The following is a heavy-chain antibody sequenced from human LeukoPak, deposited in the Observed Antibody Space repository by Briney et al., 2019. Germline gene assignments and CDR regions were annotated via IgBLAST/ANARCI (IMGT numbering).Heavy chain of an antibody. J-gene: IGHJ4*02. D-gene: IGHD3-10*01. Sequence: GGSLRLSCAASGFTFSYAMSWVRQAPGKGLEWVSVVSGSGGSTYYADSVKGRFTISRDNAKNTLYLQMNSLRAEDTAVYYCAKDRTLTGITMVRGVTSFDYWGQGTLVTVSS. CDR3: AKDRTLTGITMVRGVTSFDY. V-gene: IGHV3-23*01. CDR2: VSGSGGST. CDR1: GFTFSYA.